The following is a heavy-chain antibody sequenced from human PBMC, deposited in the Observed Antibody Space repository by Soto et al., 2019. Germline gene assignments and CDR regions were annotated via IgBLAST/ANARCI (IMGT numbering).Heavy chain of an antibody. CDR3: ARAPSSGYYSDY. D-gene: IGHD3-22*01. CDR1: GFTFRNYG. Sequence: SLRLSCAASGFTFRNYGMNWVRQAPGKGLEWVSVISGSSSYIYYADSVKGRFTISRDNSKNSLYLQMNSLRAEDTAVYYCARAPSSGYYSDYWGQGTLVTSPQ. J-gene: IGHJ4*02. V-gene: IGHV3-21*01. CDR2: ISGSSSYI.